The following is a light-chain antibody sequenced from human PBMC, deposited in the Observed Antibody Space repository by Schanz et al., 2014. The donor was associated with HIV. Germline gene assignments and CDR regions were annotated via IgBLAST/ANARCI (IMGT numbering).Light chain of an antibody. V-gene: IGKV3-11*01. CDR1: QSVSTY. CDR2: DAS. CDR3: QQYGSSPMHT. Sequence: EIVLTQSPATLSLSPGERATLSCRASQSVSTYLAWYQQKPGQAPRLLIYDASNRATGIPARFSGSGSGTDFTLTISRLEPEDFAVYYCQQYGSSPMHTFGQGTKLEIK. J-gene: IGKJ2*01.